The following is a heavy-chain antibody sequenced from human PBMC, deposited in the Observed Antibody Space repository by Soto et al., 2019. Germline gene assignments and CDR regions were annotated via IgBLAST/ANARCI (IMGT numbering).Heavy chain of an antibody. Sequence: SQTLSLTCVISGDSVSSNSAAWNWIRQSPSRGLEWLGRTYYRSKWYNEYAVSVKSRITIKPDTSTSTAYMELSSLRSEDTAVYYCASNSGSSSSAFDYWGQGTLVTVSS. D-gene: IGHD1-26*01. V-gene: IGHV6-1*01. CDR1: GDSVSSNSAA. J-gene: IGHJ4*02. CDR3: ASNSGSSSSAFDY. CDR2: TYYRSKWYN.